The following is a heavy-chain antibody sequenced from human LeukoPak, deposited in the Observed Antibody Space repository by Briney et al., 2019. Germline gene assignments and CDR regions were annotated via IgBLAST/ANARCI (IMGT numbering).Heavy chain of an antibody. CDR2: VYYSGST. D-gene: IGHD5-12*01. J-gene: IGHJ4*02. Sequence: SETLSLTCAVSGGSISSGGYSWSWIRQPPGKGLEWIGYVYYSGSTNYNPSLKSRVTISVDTSKNQFSLRLTSVTAADTAVYYCARDRYGYELDYWGQGTLVTVSS. CDR3: ARDRYGYELDY. CDR1: GGSISSGGYS. V-gene: IGHV4-61*08.